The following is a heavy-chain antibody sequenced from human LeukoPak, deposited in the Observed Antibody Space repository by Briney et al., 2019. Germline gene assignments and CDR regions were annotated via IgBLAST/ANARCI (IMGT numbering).Heavy chain of an antibody. J-gene: IGHJ4*02. CDR1: GGTFSSYA. D-gene: IGHD1-26*01. Sequence: SVKVSCKASGGTFSSYAISWVRQAPGQGLEWMGGIIPIFGTANYAQKFQGRVTITTDESTSTAYMELSSLRSEDTAVYYCAVERPSESYDRAELRYWGQGTLVTVSS. V-gene: IGHV1-69*05. CDR3: AVERPSESYDRAELRY. CDR2: IIPIFGTA.